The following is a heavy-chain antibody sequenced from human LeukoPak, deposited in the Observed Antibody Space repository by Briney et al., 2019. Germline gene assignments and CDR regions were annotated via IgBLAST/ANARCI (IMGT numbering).Heavy chain of an antibody. Sequence: GASVKVSCKTSGYTFSNYDITWVRQAPGQGLEWMGWISPYNGNINYAQNIQGRVTMTTDTSTSTAYMELRSLRFEDTAVYYCAREGYSYGKYSFDYWGQGTLVTVSS. J-gene: IGHJ4*02. V-gene: IGHV1-18*01. CDR2: ISPYNGNI. D-gene: IGHD5-18*01. CDR1: GYTFSNYD. CDR3: AREGYSYGKYSFDY.